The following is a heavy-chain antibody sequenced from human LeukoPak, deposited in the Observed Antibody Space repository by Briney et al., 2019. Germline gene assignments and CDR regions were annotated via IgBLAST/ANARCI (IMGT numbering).Heavy chain of an antibody. CDR3: ARDPGDTGMVYDY. CDR2: ITSDGSST. Sequence: PGGSLRLSCAASGFTFSTYWMHWVRQAPGKGLVWVSRITSDGSSTIYADSVKGRFTISRDNAKNTLYLQMNSLRAEDTALYYCARDPGDTGMVYDYWGQGTLVTVSS. CDR1: GFTFSTYW. V-gene: IGHV3-74*01. J-gene: IGHJ4*02. D-gene: IGHD5-18*01.